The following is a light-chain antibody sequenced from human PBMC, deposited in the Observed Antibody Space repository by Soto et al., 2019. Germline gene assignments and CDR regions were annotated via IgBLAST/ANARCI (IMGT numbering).Light chain of an antibody. J-gene: IGKJ2*01. V-gene: IGKV3-11*01. CDR2: DAS. Sequence: EIVLTQSPATLSLSPGERATLSCRASQSVSSYLAWYQQKPGQAPRLLIYDASNRATGIPARFSGSGSGTDSTLTISSLEPEDFTVYYCQQRSSWYTFGQGTKLEIK. CDR3: QQRSSWYT. CDR1: QSVSSY.